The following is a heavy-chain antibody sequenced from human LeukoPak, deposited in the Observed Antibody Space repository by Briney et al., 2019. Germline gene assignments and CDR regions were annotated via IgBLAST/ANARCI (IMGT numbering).Heavy chain of an antibody. V-gene: IGHV1-2*02. CDR2: INPNSGGT. CDR1: GYTLIGYY. CDR3: ARHIAAAAHNWFDP. Sequence: ASVKVSCKASGYTLIGYYMHWVRQAPGQGLEWMGWINPNSGGTNYAQKFQGRVTMTRDTSISTAYMELSRLRSDDTAVYCCARHIAAAAHNWFDPWGQGTLVTVSS. J-gene: IGHJ5*02. D-gene: IGHD6-13*01.